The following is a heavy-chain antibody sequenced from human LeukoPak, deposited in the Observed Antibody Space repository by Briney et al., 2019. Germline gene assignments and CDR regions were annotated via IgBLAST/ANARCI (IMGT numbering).Heavy chain of an antibody. CDR2: ISGSGSGT. D-gene: IGHD3-22*01. V-gene: IGHV3-23*01. CDR1: GFTFSNYA. J-gene: IGHJ4*02. Sequence: GGSLRLSCAASGFTFSNYAMNWVRQAPGKGLEWVSGISGSGSGTSYADSVKGRFTISRDNSKNTLYLQMNSLRAEDTAVYYCAKGGNSGYYWSLDFWGQGTLVIVSS. CDR3: AKGGNSGYYWSLDF.